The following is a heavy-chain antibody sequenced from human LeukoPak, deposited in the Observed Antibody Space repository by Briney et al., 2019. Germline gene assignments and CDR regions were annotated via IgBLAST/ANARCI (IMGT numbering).Heavy chain of an antibody. CDR3: ARAGSGYDLDYYYGMDV. D-gene: IGHD5-12*01. CDR2: IYYSGSA. V-gene: IGHV4-39*07. CDR1: GGSISSSNYY. Sequence: PSETLSLTCTVSGGSISSSNYYWGWIRQPPGKELEWIGSIYYSGSAYYNPSLKSRVTISVDTSKNQFSLKLSSVTAADTAVYYCARAGSGYDLDYYYGMDVWGQGTTVTVPS. J-gene: IGHJ6*02.